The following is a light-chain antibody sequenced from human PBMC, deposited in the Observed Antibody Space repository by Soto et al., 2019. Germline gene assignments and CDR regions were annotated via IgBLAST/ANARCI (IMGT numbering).Light chain of an antibody. CDR3: TSWTTSTTMI. CDR2: DVN. Sequence: QSVLTQPASVSGSPGQSITISCTGTRSDIGAYNFVSWYQQHPGEVPKLILYDVNVRPSGVSNRFSGSKSGNTASLTISGLQAVDEADYYCTSWTTSTTMIFGGGTKVTVL. CDR1: RSDIGAYNF. J-gene: IGLJ2*01. V-gene: IGLV2-14*03.